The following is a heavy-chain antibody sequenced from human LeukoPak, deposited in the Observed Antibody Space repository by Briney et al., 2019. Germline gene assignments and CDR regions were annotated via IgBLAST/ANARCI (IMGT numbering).Heavy chain of an antibody. CDR2: ISSDGVST. D-gene: IGHD6-6*01. V-gene: IGHV3-64*04. Sequence: PGGSLRPSCAASGFTFSSYVMYWVRQAPGKGLEYVSAISSDGVSTYYATSVKGSFTISRDNSKNTLYLQMNSLRAEDTAVYYCAKGGPGSSNMDAFDVWGQGTMVTVSS. CDR1: GFTFSSYV. J-gene: IGHJ3*01. CDR3: AKGGPGSSNMDAFDV.